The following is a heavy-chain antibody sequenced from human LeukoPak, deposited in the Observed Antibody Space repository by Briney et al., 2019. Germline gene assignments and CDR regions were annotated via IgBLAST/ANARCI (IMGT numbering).Heavy chain of an antibody. J-gene: IGHJ4*02. CDR2: ISSNGGST. V-gene: IGHV3-64D*09. D-gene: IGHD3-10*01. Sequence: GGSLRLSCSASGFTFSSYAMHWVRQAPGKGLEYVSAISSNGGSTYYADSVKGRFTISRDNSKNTLYLQMSSLRAEDTAVYYCVKPQSGGGLDYWGQGTLVTVSS. CDR3: VKPQSGGGLDY. CDR1: GFTFSSYA.